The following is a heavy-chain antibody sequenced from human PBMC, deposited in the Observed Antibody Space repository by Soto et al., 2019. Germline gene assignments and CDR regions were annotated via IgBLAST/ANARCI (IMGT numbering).Heavy chain of an antibody. J-gene: IGHJ4*02. V-gene: IGHV2-5*02. CDR3: AHRHCGSGDYDYIWGSYRYTRCPFDY. CDR1: GFSLSTSGVG. D-gene: IGHD3-16*02. Sequence: SGPTLVKPTQTLTLTCTFSGFSLSTSGVGVGWIRQPPGKALEWLALIYWDDDKRYSPSLKSRLTITKDTSKNQVVLTMTNMDPVDTATYYCAHRHCGSGDYDYIWGSYRYTRCPFDYWGQGTLVTVSS. CDR2: IYWDDDK.